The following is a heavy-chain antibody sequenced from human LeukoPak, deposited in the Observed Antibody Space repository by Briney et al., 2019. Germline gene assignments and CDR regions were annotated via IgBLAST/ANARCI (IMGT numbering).Heavy chain of an antibody. CDR3: ARGVLPVTF. D-gene: IGHD2-8*01. J-gene: IGHJ4*02. CDR1: GYTFTGYY. Sequence: ASVKVSCKASGYTFTGYYMHWVRQAPGQGLEWMGWINTNTGNPTYAQGFTGRFVFSLDTSVSTAYLQISSLKAEDTAVYYCARGVLPVTFWGQGTLVTVSS. V-gene: IGHV7-4-1*02. CDR2: INTNTGNP.